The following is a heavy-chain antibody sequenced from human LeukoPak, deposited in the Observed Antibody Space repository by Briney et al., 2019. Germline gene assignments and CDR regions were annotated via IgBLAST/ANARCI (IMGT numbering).Heavy chain of an antibody. CDR2: IYYSGST. Sequence: SETLSLTCAVYGGSISSYYWSWIRQPPGKGLEWIGYIYYSGSTNYNPSLKSRVTISVDTSKNQFSLKLSSVTAADTAVYYCARGYGSGIWPVHYYCMDVWGKGTTVTISS. CDR1: GGSISSYY. V-gene: IGHV4-59*01. D-gene: IGHD3-10*01. CDR3: ARGYGSGIWPVHYYCMDV. J-gene: IGHJ6*03.